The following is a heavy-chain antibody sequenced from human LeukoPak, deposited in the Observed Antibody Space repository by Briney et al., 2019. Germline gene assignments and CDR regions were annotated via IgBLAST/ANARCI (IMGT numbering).Heavy chain of an antibody. CDR1: GGSISSYY. CDR2: IYYSGRT. J-gene: IGHJ6*03. Sequence: SETLSLTCSVSGGSISSYYWSWIRQPPGKGLEWIGYIYYSGRTNYNPSLKSRVTISVDTSKNQFSLTLSSVTAADTAVYYCATSKSIAAGYYYYYMDVWGKGTTVTVSS. V-gene: IGHV4-59*01. D-gene: IGHD6-13*01. CDR3: ATSKSIAAGYYYYYMDV.